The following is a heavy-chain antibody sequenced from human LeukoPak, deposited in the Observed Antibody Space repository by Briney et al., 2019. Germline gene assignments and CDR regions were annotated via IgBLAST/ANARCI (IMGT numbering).Heavy chain of an antibody. Sequence: SETLSLTCAVYGVSFSGYYWSWIRQPPGKGLEWIGEINHSGSTNYNPSLKSRVTISVDTSKNQFSLKLSSVTAADTAVYYCARRGYDPYGMDVWGQGTTVTVSS. CDR3: ARRGYDPYGMDV. D-gene: IGHD6-25*01. V-gene: IGHV4-34*01. CDR1: GVSFSGYY. CDR2: INHSGST. J-gene: IGHJ6*02.